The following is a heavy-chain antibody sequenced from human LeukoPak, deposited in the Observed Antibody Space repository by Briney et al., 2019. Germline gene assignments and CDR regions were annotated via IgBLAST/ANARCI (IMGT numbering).Heavy chain of an antibody. CDR3: ARDPDSAFDI. CDR1: GYTFTTYA. Sequence: ASVKVSCKASGYTFTTYAMHWVRQAPGQRLEWMGWINAGNGYTGYSQKFQGRVTVTRDTSASTAYMELSSLRSDDTAVYYCARDPDSAFDIWGQGTMVTVSS. V-gene: IGHV1-3*01. J-gene: IGHJ3*02. CDR2: INAGNGYT. D-gene: IGHD1-14*01.